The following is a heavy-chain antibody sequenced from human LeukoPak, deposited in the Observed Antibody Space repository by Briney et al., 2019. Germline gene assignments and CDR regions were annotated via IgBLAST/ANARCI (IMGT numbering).Heavy chain of an antibody. CDR2: INPNSGGT. CDR1: GYTFTGYY. D-gene: IGHD3-3*01. Sequence: ASVKVSCKASGYTFTGYYMHWVRQAPGQGLEWMGWINPNSGGTNYAQKFQGWVTMTRDTSNSTAYMELSRLRSDDTAVYYCAREPRVTIFGVVTNQTGMDVWGQGTTVTVSS. CDR3: AREPRVTIFGVVTNQTGMDV. J-gene: IGHJ6*02. V-gene: IGHV1-2*04.